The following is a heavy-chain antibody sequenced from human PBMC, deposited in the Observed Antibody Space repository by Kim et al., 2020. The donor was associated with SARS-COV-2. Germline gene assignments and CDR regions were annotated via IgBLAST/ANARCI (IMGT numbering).Heavy chain of an antibody. Sequence: ASVKVSCKASGYTFTSYYMHWVRQAPGQGLEWMGIINPSGGSTSYAQKFQGRVTMTRDTSTSTVYMELSSLRSEDTAVYYCARDWGYSSSWRPTEDDYWGQGTLVTVSS. CDR3: ARDWGYSSSWRPTEDDY. V-gene: IGHV1-46*01. CDR2: INPSGGST. D-gene: IGHD6-13*01. CDR1: GYTFTSYY. J-gene: IGHJ4*02.